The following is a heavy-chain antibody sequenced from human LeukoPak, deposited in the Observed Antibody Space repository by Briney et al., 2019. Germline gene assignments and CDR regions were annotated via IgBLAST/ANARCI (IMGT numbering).Heavy chain of an antibody. CDR1: GGSFSGYY. CDR2: INHSGST. V-gene: IGHV4-34*01. D-gene: IGHD6-13*01. Sequence: SETLSLTCVVYGGSFSGYYWSWIRQPPGKGLEWIGEINHSGSTNYNPSLKSRVTISVDTSKNQFSLKLSSVTAADTAVYYCARGIAAAGSYYYYGMDVWGQGTTVTVSS. J-gene: IGHJ6*02. CDR3: ARGIAAAGSYYYYGMDV.